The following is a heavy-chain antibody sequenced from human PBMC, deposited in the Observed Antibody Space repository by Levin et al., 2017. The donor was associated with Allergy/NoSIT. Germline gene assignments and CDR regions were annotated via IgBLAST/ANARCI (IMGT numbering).Heavy chain of an antibody. V-gene: IGHV4-59*01. D-gene: IGHD5-12*01. CDR2: IYYSGST. CDR3: ARGVATMKPQYYFDY. Sequence: SETLSLTCTVSGGSISSYYWSWIRQPPGKGLEWIGYIYYSGSTNYNPSLKSRVTISVDTSKNQFSLKLSSVTAADTAVYYCARGVATMKPQYYFDYWGQGTLVTVSS. J-gene: IGHJ4*02. CDR1: GGSISSYY.